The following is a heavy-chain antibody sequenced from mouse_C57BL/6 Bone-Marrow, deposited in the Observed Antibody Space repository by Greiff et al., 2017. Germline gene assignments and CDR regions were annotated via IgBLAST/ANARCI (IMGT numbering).Heavy chain of an antibody. CDR1: GFNIKDDY. V-gene: IGHV14-4*01. J-gene: IGHJ2*01. Sequence: VQLKASGAELVRPGASVKLSCTASGFNIKDDYMHWVKQRPEQGLEWIGWIDPENGDTEYASKFQGKATITADTSSNTAYLQLSSLTSEDTAVYYCTPWLLRDWGTGTTLTVSS. CDR2: IDPENGDT. CDR3: TPWLLRD. D-gene: IGHD2-3*01.